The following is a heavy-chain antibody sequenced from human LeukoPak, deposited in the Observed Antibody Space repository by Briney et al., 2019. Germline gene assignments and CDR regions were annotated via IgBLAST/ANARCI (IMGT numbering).Heavy chain of an antibody. V-gene: IGHV4-31*03. CDR3: ARSPYDSSGYHEYFQH. CDR2: IYYSGST. D-gene: IGHD3-22*01. CDR1: GGSISSGGYY. J-gene: IGHJ1*01. Sequence: SETLSLTCTVSGGSISSGGYYWSWIRQHPGKGLEWIGYIYYSGSTYYNPSLKSRVTISVDTSKNQFSLKLSSVTAADTAVYYCARSPYDSSGYHEYFQHWGQGTLVTVSS.